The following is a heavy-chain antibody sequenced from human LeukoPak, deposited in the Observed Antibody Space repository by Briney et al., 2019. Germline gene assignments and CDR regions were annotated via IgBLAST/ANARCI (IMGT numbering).Heavy chain of an antibody. D-gene: IGHD3-22*01. CDR2: IYSSGST. V-gene: IGHV4-59*08. CDR1: GGSISSYY. Sequence: PSETLSLTCTVSGGSISSYYWSWIRQPPGKGLEWIGYIYSSGSTNYNPSLKSRVTISVDTSKNQFSLKLSSVTAADTAVYYCARREVGLQSSGIDYWGQGTLVTVSS. CDR3: ARREVGLQSSGIDY. J-gene: IGHJ4*02.